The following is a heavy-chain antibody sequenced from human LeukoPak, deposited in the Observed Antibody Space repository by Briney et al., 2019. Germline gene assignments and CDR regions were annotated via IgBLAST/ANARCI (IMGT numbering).Heavy chain of an antibody. Sequence: GGSLRLSCAASGFTFSSYGMHWVRQDPGKGLEWVAFIRYDGSSKYYADSVKGRFTISRDNSKNTLYLQMNSLRAEDTAVYYCAKDSHYYDSGRFDYWGQGTLVTVSS. CDR3: AKDSHYYDSGRFDY. J-gene: IGHJ4*02. V-gene: IGHV3-30*02. D-gene: IGHD3-22*01. CDR1: GFTFSSYG. CDR2: IRYDGSSK.